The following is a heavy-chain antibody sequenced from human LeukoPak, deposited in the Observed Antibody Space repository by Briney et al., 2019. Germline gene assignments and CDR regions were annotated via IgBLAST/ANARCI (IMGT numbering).Heavy chain of an antibody. Sequence: PGGSLRLSCAASGFTFSSYGMHWVRQAPGKGLDWVAFIHHDGSNKYYADSVKGRFTISRDNSKNTLYLQMNSLRAEDTAVYYCAKVVVPAAGLSNWFDPWGQGTLVTVSS. J-gene: IGHJ5*02. CDR1: GFTFSSYG. CDR2: IHHDGSNK. V-gene: IGHV3-30*02. CDR3: AKVVVPAAGLSNWFDP. D-gene: IGHD2-2*01.